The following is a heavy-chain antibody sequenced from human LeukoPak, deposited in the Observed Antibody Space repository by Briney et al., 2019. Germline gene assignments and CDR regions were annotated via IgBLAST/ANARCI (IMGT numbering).Heavy chain of an antibody. Sequence: GGSLRLSCAASGFTFSSYSMNWVRQAPGKGLEWVSSISSSSSYIYYADSVKGRFTISRDNAKNSLYLQMNRLRAEDTAVYYCARDGAAADTYYYYMDVWGKGTTVTVSS. CDR2: ISSSSSYI. CDR3: ARDGAAADTYYYYMDV. V-gene: IGHV3-21*01. CDR1: GFTFSSYS. D-gene: IGHD6-13*01. J-gene: IGHJ6*03.